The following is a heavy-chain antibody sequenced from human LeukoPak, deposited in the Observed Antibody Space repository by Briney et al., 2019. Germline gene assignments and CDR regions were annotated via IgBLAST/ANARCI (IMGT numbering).Heavy chain of an antibody. CDR3: ARDTPYDTSGYFFDY. J-gene: IGHJ4*02. V-gene: IGHV1-46*01. CDR1: GYAFTSYY. D-gene: IGHD3-22*01. Sequence: GASVKVSCKASGYAFTSYYMHLVRQPPGQGLELVGIINPRGGSTSYAQKFQGRVTMTRDTSTSTVYMELSSLRSEDTAVYYCARDTPYDTSGYFFDYWGQGTLVTVSS. CDR2: INPRGGST.